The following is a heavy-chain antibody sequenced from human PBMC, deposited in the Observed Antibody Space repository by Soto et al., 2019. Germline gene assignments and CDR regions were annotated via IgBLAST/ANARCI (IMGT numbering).Heavy chain of an antibody. D-gene: IGHD1-26*01. CDR3: ARDLAKGGGSAGFDY. J-gene: IGHJ4*02. Sequence: ASVKVSSKASGSTFTVYYMHWVRQAPGQGLEWMGWINPKSGGTMYPQKFQGRVTMTWDTSISTAYMALTRLRSDDTAVYYCARDLAKGGGSAGFDYWGQGTLVTVSS. CDR1: GSTFTVYY. CDR2: INPKSGGT. V-gene: IGHV1-2*02.